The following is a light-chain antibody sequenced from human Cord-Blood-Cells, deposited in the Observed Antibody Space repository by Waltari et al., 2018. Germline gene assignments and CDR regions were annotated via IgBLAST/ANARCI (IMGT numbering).Light chain of an antibody. CDR2: AAS. CDR1: QGISSY. V-gene: IGKV1-9*01. J-gene: IGKJ2*01. CDR3: RQHNSYPYT. Sequence: IQLTQSPSSLSASVGDRVTITCRASQGISSYLAWYHQKPGKAPKLLIYAASTLQSGVTSRCSGSGSGTDFTLTISSLQHEDFATYYCRQHNSYPYTFGQGTKLEIK.